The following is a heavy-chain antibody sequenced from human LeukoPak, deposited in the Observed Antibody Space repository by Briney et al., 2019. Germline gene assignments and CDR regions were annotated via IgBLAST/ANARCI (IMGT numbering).Heavy chain of an antibody. V-gene: IGHV4-59*01. CDR1: GGSISSYY. J-gene: IGHJ5*02. CDR3: AGGYYDVLTGLSWFDP. Sequence: SETLSLTCTVSGGSISSYYWSWIRQPPGKGLEWIGYIYYSGSTDYNPSLKSRVTISVDTSKNQFSLKLRSVTAADTAVYYCAGGYYDVLTGLSWFDPWGQGTLVTVSS. D-gene: IGHD3-9*01. CDR2: IYYSGST.